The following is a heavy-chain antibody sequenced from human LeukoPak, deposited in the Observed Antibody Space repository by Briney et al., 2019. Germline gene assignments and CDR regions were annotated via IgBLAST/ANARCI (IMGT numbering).Heavy chain of an antibody. CDR3: AKDLYGLLWFGELP. Sequence: PGGSLRLSCAASGFTFSNYVMSWVRQAPGKGLEWVSAISRSGASTYYADSVKGRFTISRDNSKNTLYLQMDSLRAEDTAVYYCAKDLYGLLWFGELPWGQGTLVTVSS. V-gene: IGHV3-23*01. CDR2: ISRSGAST. J-gene: IGHJ5*02. CDR1: GFTFSNYV. D-gene: IGHD3-10*01.